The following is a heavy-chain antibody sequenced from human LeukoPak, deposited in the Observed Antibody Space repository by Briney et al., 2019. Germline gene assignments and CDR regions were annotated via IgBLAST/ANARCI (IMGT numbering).Heavy chain of an antibody. D-gene: IGHD2/OR15-2a*01. J-gene: IGHJ6*03. CDR2: IQYDGSNK. Sequence: GGSLRLSCDISGFILSTYGIHWVRQARGKALEWVTSIQYDGSNKYYADSVKGRFTISRDNSNKMVYLQMNSLRAEDTAVYYCANSPSTPYSSYYMDAWGKGTTVTVSS. CDR3: ANSPSTPYSSYYMDA. CDR1: GFILSTYG. V-gene: IGHV3-30*02.